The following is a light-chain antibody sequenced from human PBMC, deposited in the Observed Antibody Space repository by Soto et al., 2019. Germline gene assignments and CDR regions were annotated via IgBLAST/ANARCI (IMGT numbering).Light chain of an antibody. CDR2: EVH. CDR3: CSYAGSSTFV. J-gene: IGLJ1*01. CDR1: SSDVENYDL. V-gene: IGLV2-23*02. Sequence: QSALTQPASVSGSPGQSITISCTGTSSDVENYDLVSWYQHHPGKAPKLIIYEVHKRPSGVSNRFSGSKSGNTASLTISGLQAEDEADYYCCSYAGSSTFVFGTGTKVTV.